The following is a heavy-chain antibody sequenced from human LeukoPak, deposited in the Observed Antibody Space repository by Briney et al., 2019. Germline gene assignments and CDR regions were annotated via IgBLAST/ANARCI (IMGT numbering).Heavy chain of an antibody. CDR3: ACSQGGDHRSGPSWGY. Sequence: GESLKISCKGSGYRLQSDWIGWVRQMPGKGLEWMGIIYPGDSDTRYSPSFQGQVTISVDKSIGTSNMQWLRLKASVTAMDSCACSQGGDHRSGPSWGYWGQGTLVTVSS. J-gene: IGHJ4*02. CDR1: GYRLQSDW. D-gene: IGHD2-15*01. V-gene: IGHV5-51*01. CDR2: IYPGDSDT.